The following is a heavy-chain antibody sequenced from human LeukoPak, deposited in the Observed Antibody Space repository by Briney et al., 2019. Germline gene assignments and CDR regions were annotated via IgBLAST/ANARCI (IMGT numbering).Heavy chain of an antibody. CDR1: GYTFTSYG. CDR3: ARDPPNYSSSYHYYYYYMDV. J-gene: IGHJ6*03. V-gene: IGHV1-18*01. Sequence: ASVKVSCKASGYTFTSYGISWVRQAPGQGLEWMGWISAYNGNTNYAQKLQGRVTMTTDTSTSTAYMELRSLRSDDTAVYYCARDPPNYSSSYHYYYYYMDVWGKGTTVTVSS. CDR2: ISAYNGNT. D-gene: IGHD6-6*01.